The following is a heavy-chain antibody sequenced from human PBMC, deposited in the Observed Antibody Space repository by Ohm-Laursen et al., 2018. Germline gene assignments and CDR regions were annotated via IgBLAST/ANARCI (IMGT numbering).Heavy chain of an antibody. J-gene: IGHJ4*02. Sequence: GTLPLTCTVSGGSISSYYWSWIRQPPGKGLEWIGYIYYTGSTNYNPSLKSRVTISVDTSKNQFYLNLSSVTAADTAGYYCARRNGYIVDYWGQGTLVTVSS. D-gene: IGHD5-24*01. V-gene: IGHV4-59*01. CDR3: ARRNGYIVDY. CDR1: GGSISSYY. CDR2: IYYTGST.